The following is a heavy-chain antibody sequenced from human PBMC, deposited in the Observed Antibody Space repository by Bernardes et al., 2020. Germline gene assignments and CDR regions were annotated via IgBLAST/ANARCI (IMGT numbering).Heavy chain of an antibody. D-gene: IGHD3-3*01. CDR3: AHRRGGYDSRRGAFDI. J-gene: IGHJ3*02. Sequence: GPTLVKPTQTLTLTCTFSGFSLSTSGVGVGWIRQPPGKALEWLALIYWNDDKRYSPSLKSRLTITKDTSKNQVVLTMTNMDPVDTATYYCAHRRGGYDSRRGAFDIWGQGTMVTVSS. CDR2: IYWNDDK. V-gene: IGHV2-5*01. CDR1: GFSLSTSGVG.